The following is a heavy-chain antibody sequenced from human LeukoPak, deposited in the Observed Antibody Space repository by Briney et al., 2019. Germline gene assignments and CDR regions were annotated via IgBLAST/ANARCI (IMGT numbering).Heavy chain of an antibody. D-gene: IGHD6-19*01. CDR3: AREYSSGWYLHAFDI. J-gene: IGHJ2*01. CDR2: INHSGST. Sequence: KTSETLSLTCAVYGGSFSGYYWSWIRQPPGKGLEWIGEINHSGSTNYNPSLKSRVTISVDTSKNQFSLKLSSVTAADTAVYYCAREYSSGWYLHAFDIWGRGTLVTVSS. V-gene: IGHV4-34*01. CDR1: GGSFSGYY.